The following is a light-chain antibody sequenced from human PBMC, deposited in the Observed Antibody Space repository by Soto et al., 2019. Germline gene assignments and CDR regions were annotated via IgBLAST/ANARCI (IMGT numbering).Light chain of an antibody. V-gene: IGLV2-14*01. CDR3: RSYTCSNLRVV. CDR1: SSDIGGYSY. CDR2: EVG. J-gene: IGLJ2*01. Sequence: QSALTQPASVAGSAGQSITISCTGASSDIGGYSYVSWYQQHPGKAPKLIIYEVGNRPSGISDRFSGSKSGNTASLTISGLRAEEEADYHCRSYTCSNLRVVFGGGTKLTVL.